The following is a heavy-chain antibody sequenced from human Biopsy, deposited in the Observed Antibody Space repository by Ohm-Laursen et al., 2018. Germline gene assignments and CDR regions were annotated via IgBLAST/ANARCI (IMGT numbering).Heavy chain of an antibody. CDR3: ARNTGWYGDLYYFDY. J-gene: IGHJ4*02. D-gene: IGHD6-19*01. V-gene: IGHV1-46*01. Sequence: SVKVSCKVSGYSFTSYYMHWVRQAPGQGLEWMGMINPSGSTTSYPQIFQGRVTMTRDTSKSTVYMELSSLRSADTAVYFCARNTGWYGDLYYFDYWGRGTLVTVSS. CDR1: GYSFTSYY. CDR2: INPSGSTT.